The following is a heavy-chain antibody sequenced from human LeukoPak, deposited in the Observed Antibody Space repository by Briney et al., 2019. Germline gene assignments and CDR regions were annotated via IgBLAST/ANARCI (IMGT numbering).Heavy chain of an antibody. CDR2: INPNSGGT. V-gene: IGHV1-2*04. J-gene: IGHJ4*02. CDR1: GGTFSSYA. D-gene: IGHD6-25*01. Sequence: ASVKVSCKASGGTFSSYAISWVRQAPGQGLEWMGWINPNSGGTNYAQKFQGWVTMTRDTSISTAYMELSRLRSDDTAVYYCARAAETQLVDYWGQGTLVTVSS. CDR3: ARAAETQLVDY.